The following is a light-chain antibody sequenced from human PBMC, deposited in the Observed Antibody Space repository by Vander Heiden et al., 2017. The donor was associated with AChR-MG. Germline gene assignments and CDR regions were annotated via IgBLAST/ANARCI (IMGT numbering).Light chain of an antibody. CDR3: SSYTSSSTGV. Sequence: QSALTQPAPVSGSPGTSITTSCTGTSSDVGGYNYVSWYQQHPGKAPKLMIYDVSNRPSGVSNRFSGSKSGNTASLTISGLQAEDEADYYCSSYTSSSTGVFGGGTKLTVL. J-gene: IGLJ2*01. CDR2: DVS. V-gene: IGLV2-14*03. CDR1: SSDVGGYNY.